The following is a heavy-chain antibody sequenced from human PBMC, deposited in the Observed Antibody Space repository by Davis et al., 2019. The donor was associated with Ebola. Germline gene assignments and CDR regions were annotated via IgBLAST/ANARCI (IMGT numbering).Heavy chain of an antibody. V-gene: IGHV5-51*01. CDR1: GYSFTTNW. D-gene: IGHD4-17*01. CDR3: ARLGTVTTLYYYGMDV. Sequence: GESLKISCKGSGYSFTTNWIGWVRQMPGKGLEWMGIIYPGDSDTRYSPSFQGQVTTSADKSISTAYLQWSSLKASDTAMYYCARLGTVTTLYYYGMDVWGQGTTVTVSS. J-gene: IGHJ6*02. CDR2: IYPGDSDT.